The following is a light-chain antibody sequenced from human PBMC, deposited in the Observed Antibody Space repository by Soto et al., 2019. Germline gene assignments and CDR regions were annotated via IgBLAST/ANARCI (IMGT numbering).Light chain of an antibody. CDR3: QQYNSRGT. CDR1: QSISSW. CDR2: DAS. J-gene: IGKJ3*01. V-gene: IGKV1-5*01. Sequence: DMQMTQSPSTLSASVGDRVTITCRASQSISSWLAWYQQKPGKAPKLLIYDASSLESGVPSRFSGSGSGTEFTLTISSLQPDDFATYYCQQYNSRGTFGPGTKVDIK.